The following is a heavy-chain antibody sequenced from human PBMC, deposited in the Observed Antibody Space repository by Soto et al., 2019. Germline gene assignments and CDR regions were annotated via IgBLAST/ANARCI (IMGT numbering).Heavy chain of an antibody. V-gene: IGHV1-8*01. CDR2: MNPNSGNT. D-gene: IGHD1-7*01. CDR3: ARDKAAHNWHYVANWFDP. CDR1: GYTFTSYD. J-gene: IGHJ5*02. Sequence: QVPLVQSGAEVRKPGAEVKISCKASGYTFTSYDINWVRQATGQGLEWMGWMNPNSGNTGYAQKFQGRVTMTRNTSISTAYMELSSLRSEDTAVYYCARDKAAHNWHYVANWFDPWGQGTLVTVSS.